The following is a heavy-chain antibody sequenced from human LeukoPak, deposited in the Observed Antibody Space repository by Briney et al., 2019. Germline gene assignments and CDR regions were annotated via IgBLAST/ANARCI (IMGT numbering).Heavy chain of an antibody. CDR3: AKGPTVTKGSLDY. Sequence: PGGSLRLSCAASEFTFSACSMNWVRQAPGKGLEWVSYLSVRSSSIYYADSVKGRFTISRDNAKNSLYLQMNSLRAEDTAVYYCAKGPTVTKGSLDYWGQGTLVTVSS. CDR2: LSVRSSSI. CDR1: EFTFSACS. J-gene: IGHJ4*02. D-gene: IGHD4-17*01. V-gene: IGHV3-21*01.